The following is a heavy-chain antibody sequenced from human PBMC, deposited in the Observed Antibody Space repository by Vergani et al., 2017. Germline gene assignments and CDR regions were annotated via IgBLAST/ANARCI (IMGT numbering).Heavy chain of an antibody. CDR2: ISYDGSNK. D-gene: IGHD4-17*01. Sequence: QVQLVESGGGVVQPGRSLRLSCAASGFTFSSYAMHWVRQAPGKGLEWVAVISYDGSNKYYADSVKGRFTISRDNSKNTLYLQMNSLRAEDTAVYYCAKDLDDYGDNNWFDPWGQGTLVTVSS. CDR3: AKDLDDYGDNNWFDP. V-gene: IGHV3-30*18. CDR1: GFTFSSYA. J-gene: IGHJ5*02.